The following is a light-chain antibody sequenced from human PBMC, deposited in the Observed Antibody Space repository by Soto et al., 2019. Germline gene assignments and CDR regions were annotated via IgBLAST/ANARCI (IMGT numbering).Light chain of an antibody. CDR3: FSFTTDWTHV. CDR1: SXDIGAYNY. Sequence: QSVLTQPDSVSGSPGQSITISCTGSSXDIGAYNYVSWFQQYPGKAPKLIISEVSNRPSGFSNRFSGSKSGTAASLTISGLQTEDEADYFCFSFTTDWTHVFGTGTKVIVL. J-gene: IGLJ1*01. V-gene: IGLV2-14*01. CDR2: EVS.